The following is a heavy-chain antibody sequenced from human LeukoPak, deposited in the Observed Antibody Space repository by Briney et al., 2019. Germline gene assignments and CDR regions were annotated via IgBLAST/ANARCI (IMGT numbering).Heavy chain of an antibody. J-gene: IGHJ4*02. CDR1: GDSVSSNSAS. V-gene: IGHV6-1*01. CDR2: TYYRSKWVN. Sequence: SQTLPLTCAISGDSVSSNSASWNWIRQSPSRGLEWLGRTYYRSKWVNDYATSVKSRITINPDTSKNQFSLHLNSVTPEDTAIYYCAGSASYFRFWDQGILVTVSS. D-gene: IGHD1-26*01. CDR3: AGSASYFRF.